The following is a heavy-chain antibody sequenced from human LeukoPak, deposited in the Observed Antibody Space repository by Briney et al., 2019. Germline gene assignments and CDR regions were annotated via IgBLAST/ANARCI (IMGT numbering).Heavy chain of an antibody. V-gene: IGHV4-4*07. J-gene: IGHJ6*03. D-gene: IGHD3-10*01. CDR3: ARVVGVLWLDYMDV. CDR2: IYTSGST. Sequence: SETLSLTCAVSGGSISSYYWSWIRQPAGKGLEWIGRIYTSGSTNYNPSLKSRVTMSVDTSKNQFSLKLSSVTAADTAVYYCARVVGVLWLDYMDVWGKGTTVTISS. CDR1: GGSISSYY.